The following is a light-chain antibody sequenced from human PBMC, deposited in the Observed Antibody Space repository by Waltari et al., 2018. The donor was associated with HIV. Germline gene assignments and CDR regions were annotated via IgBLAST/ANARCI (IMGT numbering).Light chain of an antibody. CDR1: SSNIGSNT. J-gene: IGLJ2*01. V-gene: IGLV1-44*01. Sequence: QSVLTQPPSASGTSGQRVPLSCSGSSSNIGSNTVNWYPQLPGTAPQPLIYCNHKRPAGVPARFSGSKSGTSASLAISGLQSEDEADYYCAAWDDSLNGVVFGGGTKLTVL. CDR3: AAWDDSLNGVV. CDR2: CNH.